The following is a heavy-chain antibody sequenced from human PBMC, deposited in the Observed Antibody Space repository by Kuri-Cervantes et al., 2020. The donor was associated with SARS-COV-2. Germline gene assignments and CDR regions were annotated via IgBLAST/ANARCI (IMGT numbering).Heavy chain of an antibody. J-gene: IGHJ4*02. CDR1: GFTFSTYY. D-gene: IGHD1-26*01. CDR2: IKQYGSGK. Sequence: GGSLRLSCAAYGFTFSTYYMTRVRQAARKGLEWVANIKQYGSGKYYLDSVKGRFFIPRDNTKNSLYLLMNSLRAEDTAVYYCAKVVSDSGTHYTLFDQWGQGTLVTVSS. V-gene: IGHV3-7*01. CDR3: AKVVSDSGTHYTLFDQ.